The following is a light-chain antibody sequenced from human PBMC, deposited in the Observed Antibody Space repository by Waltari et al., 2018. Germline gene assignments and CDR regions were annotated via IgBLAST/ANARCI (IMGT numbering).Light chain of an antibody. CDR1: QSVLYSSNNKNY. Sequence: DIVMTQSPASLAVSLGERATINCTSSQSVLYSSNNKNYLAWYQQKPGQPPKLLIYWASTRESGVPDRFSGSGSGTDFTLTISSLQAEDVAVYYCQQYYSTPTWTFGQGTKVEIK. V-gene: IGKV4-1*01. J-gene: IGKJ1*01. CDR3: QQYYSTPTWT. CDR2: WAS.